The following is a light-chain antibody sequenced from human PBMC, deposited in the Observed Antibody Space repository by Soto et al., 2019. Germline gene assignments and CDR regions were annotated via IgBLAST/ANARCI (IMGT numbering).Light chain of an antibody. CDR1: QGISNY. CDR3: QQYNSFSRT. CDR2: DAS. Sequence: DIQMTQSPSSLSASVGDRVTITCRASQGISNYLAWYQQKPGKAPKLLIYDASSVESGVPSRFSGSRSGTEFTLTISSLQPADFATYYCQQYNSFSRTFGQGTKV. J-gene: IGKJ1*01. V-gene: IGKV1-5*01.